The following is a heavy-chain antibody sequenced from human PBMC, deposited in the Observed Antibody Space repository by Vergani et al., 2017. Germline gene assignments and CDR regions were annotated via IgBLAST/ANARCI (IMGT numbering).Heavy chain of an antibody. J-gene: IGHJ6*02. CDR3: ARVNIVVVVAATAPDYYYYGMDV. V-gene: IGHV1-69*06. CDR2: IIPIFGTA. Sequence: QVQLVQSGAEVKKPGSSVKVSCKASGGTFSSYAISWVRQAPGQGLEWMGGIIPIFGTANYAQKFQGRVTITADKSTSTAYMELSSLRSEDTAVYYWARVNIVVVVAATAPDYYYYGMDVWGQGTTVTVSS. D-gene: IGHD2-15*01. CDR1: GGTFSSYA.